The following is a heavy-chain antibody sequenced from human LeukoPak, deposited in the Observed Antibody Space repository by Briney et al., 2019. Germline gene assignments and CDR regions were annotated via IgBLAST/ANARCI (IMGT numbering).Heavy chain of an antibody. CDR3: ARGRAVAGPHPFDY. J-gene: IGHJ4*02. V-gene: IGHV1-8*01. CDR1: GGTFSSHT. CDR2: MNPNSGNT. D-gene: IGHD6-19*01. Sequence: GASVKVSCKASGGTFSSHTINWVRQATGQGLEWMGWMNPNSGNTGYAQKFQGRVTMTRNTSISTAYMELSSLRSEDTAVYYCARGRAVAGPHPFDYWGQGTLVTVSS.